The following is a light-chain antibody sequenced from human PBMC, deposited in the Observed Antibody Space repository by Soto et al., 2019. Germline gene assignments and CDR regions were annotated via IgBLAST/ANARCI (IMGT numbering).Light chain of an antibody. CDR3: LQDYTYPWT. CDR1: QDIGND. J-gene: IGKJ1*01. CDR2: AAS. V-gene: IGKV1-6*02. Sequence: IQMTQSPSSLSASVRDRVTITCRASQDIGNDLGWYQQKPGKAPNLLIYAASSLRSGVPSRFSGSGSGTHFTLTINSLQSEDSATYFCLQDYTYPWTFGQGTKVEIK.